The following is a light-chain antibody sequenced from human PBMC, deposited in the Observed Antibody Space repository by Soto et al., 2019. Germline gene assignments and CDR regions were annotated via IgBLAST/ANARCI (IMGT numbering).Light chain of an antibody. CDR3: QQYNTWPFT. Sequence: EILLTQSPATLSVSPGESATLSCRASQNVNIDLVWYQQKPGQAPKVLMFSASARETGIPARFSGGGSETEFTLTISSLQPEDSAVYYCQQYNTWPFTFGPGTKVDIK. CDR2: SAS. J-gene: IGKJ3*01. CDR1: QNVNID. V-gene: IGKV3D-15*01.